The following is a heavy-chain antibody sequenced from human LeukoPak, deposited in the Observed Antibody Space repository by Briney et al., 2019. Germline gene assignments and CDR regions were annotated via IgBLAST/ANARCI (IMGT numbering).Heavy chain of an antibody. CDR3: ARRGNSYGYYRYYYGMDV. CDR2: INHSGST. V-gene: IGHV4-34*01. D-gene: IGHD5-18*01. CDR1: GGSFSGYY. J-gene: IGHJ6*02. Sequence: PSETLSLTCAVYGGSFSGYYWSWIRQPPGKGLEWIGEINHSGSTNYNPSLKSRVTISVDTSKNQFSLKLSSVTAADTAVYYCARRGNSYGYYRYYYGMDVWGQGTTATVSS.